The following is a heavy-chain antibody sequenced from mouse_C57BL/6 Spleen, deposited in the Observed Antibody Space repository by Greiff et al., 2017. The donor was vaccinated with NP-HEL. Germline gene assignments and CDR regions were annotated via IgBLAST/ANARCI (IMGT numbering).Heavy chain of an antibody. CDR1: GYTFTDYY. D-gene: IGHD2-4*01. Sequence: VQLHQSGAELVRPGASVKLSCKASGYTFTDYYINWVKQRPGQGLEWIARIYPGSGNTYYNEKFKGKATLTAEKSSSTAYMQLSSLTSEDSAVYFCARGLRQNYYAMDYWGQGTSVTVSS. CDR2: IYPGSGNT. V-gene: IGHV1-76*01. J-gene: IGHJ4*01. CDR3: ARGLRQNYYAMDY.